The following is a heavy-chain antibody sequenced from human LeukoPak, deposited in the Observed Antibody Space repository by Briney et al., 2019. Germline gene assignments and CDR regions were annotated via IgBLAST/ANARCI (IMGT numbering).Heavy chain of an antibody. Sequence: PSETLSLTCAVSGYSISSGYYWGWIRQPPGKGLEWIGSIYHSGSTYYNPSLKSRVTISVDTSKNQFSLKLSSVTAADTAVYYCARQIGFHYFDYWGPRTQVTVSS. J-gene: IGHJ4*02. CDR1: GYSISSGYY. CDR3: ARQIGFHYFDY. V-gene: IGHV4-38-2*01. D-gene: IGHD6-25*01. CDR2: IYHSGST.